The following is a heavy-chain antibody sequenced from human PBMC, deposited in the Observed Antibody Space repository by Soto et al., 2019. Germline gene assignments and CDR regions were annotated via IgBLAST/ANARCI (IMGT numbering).Heavy chain of an antibody. V-gene: IGHV4-59*08. D-gene: IGHD1-26*01. CDR1: GGSISSYY. J-gene: IGHJ4*02. Sequence: QVQLQESGPGLVKPSETLSLTCTVSGGSISSYYWSWIRQPPGKGLEWIGYIYYSGRTNYNPSLKGRVTIQVDTSKNQSSLKLSSVTAADTAVYYCARRWGAAVDYWGQGTLVTVSS. CDR3: ARRWGAAVDY. CDR2: IYYSGRT.